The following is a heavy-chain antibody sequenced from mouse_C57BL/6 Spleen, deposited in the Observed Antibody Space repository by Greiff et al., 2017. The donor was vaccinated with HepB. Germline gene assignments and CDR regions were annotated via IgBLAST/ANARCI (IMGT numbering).Heavy chain of an antibody. CDR3: ARDRDYGNYWYFDV. V-gene: IGHV5-4*01. J-gene: IGHJ1*03. CDR2: ISDGGSYT. D-gene: IGHD2-1*01. CDR1: GFTFSSYA. Sequence: EVQLVESGGGLVKPGGSLKLSCAASGFTFSSYAMSWVRQTPEKRLEWVATISDGGSYTYYPDNVKGRFTISRDNAKNNLYLQMSHLKSEDTAMYYCARDRDYGNYWYFDVWGTGTTVTVSS.